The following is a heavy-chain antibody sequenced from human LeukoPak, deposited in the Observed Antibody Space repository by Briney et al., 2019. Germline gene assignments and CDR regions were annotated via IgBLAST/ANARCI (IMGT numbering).Heavy chain of an antibody. Sequence: SQTLSLTCTVSGGSISSGGYYWSWIRQHPGKGLEWLGYIYHSGSTYYNPSLESRISISLDTSKNQFSLKLSSVTAADTAVYYCARSSSSPRLDYWGQGTLVTVSS. CDR1: GGSISSGGYY. J-gene: IGHJ4*02. D-gene: IGHD6-6*01. CDR3: ARSSSSPRLDY. CDR2: IYHSGST. V-gene: IGHV4-31*03.